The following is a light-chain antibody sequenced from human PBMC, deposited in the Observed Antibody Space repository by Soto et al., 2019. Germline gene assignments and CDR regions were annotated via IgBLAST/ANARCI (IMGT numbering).Light chain of an antibody. CDR2: TSS. Sequence: DIQMTQSPSSLSASVGDTVTITCRASQSISSYLNWYQQKPGKAPNLLIFTSSNLQSGVPPRFSGSGSGTEFTLTISSLQPEDFATYYCQQSDSTPLTFCGGTKVEIK. CDR1: QSISSY. CDR3: QQSDSTPLT. V-gene: IGKV1-39*01. J-gene: IGKJ4*01.